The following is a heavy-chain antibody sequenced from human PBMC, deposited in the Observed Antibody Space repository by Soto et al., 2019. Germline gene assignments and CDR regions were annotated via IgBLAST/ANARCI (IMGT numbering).Heavy chain of an antibody. D-gene: IGHD3-16*01. CDR3: ARMATFGSLNWFDP. Sequence: VASVKVSCKASGYIFTNNDVSWVRQATGQGLEWMGWVNPGSGDTGYAQKFQGRVTMTRDISTATAYMELSSLRSDDTAIYYCARMATFGSLNWFDPWCQGTLVTVSS. V-gene: IGHV1-8*01. CDR2: VNPGSGDT. CDR1: GYIFTNND. J-gene: IGHJ5*02.